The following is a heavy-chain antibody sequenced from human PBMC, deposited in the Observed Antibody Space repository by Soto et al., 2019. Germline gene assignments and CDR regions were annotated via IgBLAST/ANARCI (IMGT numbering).Heavy chain of an antibody. CDR2: ISAYNGNT. D-gene: IGHD3-22*01. Sequence: ASVKVSCKASGYSFISYGISWVRQAPGQGLEWMGWISAYNGNTNYAQKLQGRVTMTTDTSTSTAFMELRSLRSDDTAVYYCATPGGYYDSSGYTAGTYDYWGQGTLVTVSS. J-gene: IGHJ4*02. V-gene: IGHV1-18*01. CDR1: GYSFISYG. CDR3: ATPGGYYDSSGYTAGTYDY.